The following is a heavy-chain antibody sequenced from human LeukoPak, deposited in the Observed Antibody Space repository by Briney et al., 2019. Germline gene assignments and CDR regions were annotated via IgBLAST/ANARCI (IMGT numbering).Heavy chain of an antibody. V-gene: IGHV3-33*06. CDR2: IWYDGSNK. J-gene: IGHJ3*02. Sequence: GGSLRLSCAASGFTFSRYGMHWVRQAPGKGLDGVAVIWYDGSNKYYADSVKGRFTISRYNSKNTLYLQMNSQRAEHTAGYECANGGSRSSSAFSIWGQGTMVTVSS. CDR3: ANGGSRSSSAFSI. CDR1: GFTFSRYG. D-gene: IGHD6-6*01.